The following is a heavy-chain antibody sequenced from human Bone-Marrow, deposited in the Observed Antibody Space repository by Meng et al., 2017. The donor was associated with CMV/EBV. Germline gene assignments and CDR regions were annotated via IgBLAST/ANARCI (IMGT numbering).Heavy chain of an antibody. Sequence: GSLRLSCSVSGRATSIGGYYWSWIRQHPGKGLEWTGYIYYSGSTNYNPSLKSRVTISVDKSIGTAYLQWSSLKASDTAMYYCARLDYDFPRGYVVGAFDIWGQGTMVTVSS. J-gene: IGHJ3*02. CDR2: IYYSGST. CDR1: GRATSIGGYY. D-gene: IGHD3-3*01. V-gene: IGHV4-61*03. CDR3: ARLDYDFPRGYVVGAFDI.